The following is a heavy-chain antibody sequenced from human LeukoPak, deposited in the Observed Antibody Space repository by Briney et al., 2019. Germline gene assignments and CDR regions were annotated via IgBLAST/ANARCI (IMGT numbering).Heavy chain of an antibody. J-gene: IGHJ4*02. Sequence: EASVKVSCKASGYTFTGYYIHWVRQAPGQGLEWMGWINPNSGGTNYAQKFQGRVTMTRDTSISTAYMELSRLRSDDTAVYYCARDLIAAAGTLDYWGQGTLVTVSS. CDR2: INPNSGGT. D-gene: IGHD6-13*01. CDR3: ARDLIAAAGTLDY. CDR1: GYTFTGYY. V-gene: IGHV1-2*02.